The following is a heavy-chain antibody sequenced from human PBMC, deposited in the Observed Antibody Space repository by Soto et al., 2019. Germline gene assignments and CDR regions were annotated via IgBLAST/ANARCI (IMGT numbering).Heavy chain of an antibody. V-gene: IGHV3-21*01. J-gene: IGHJ4*02. CDR3: ARGIYDFWSGYCPVDY. Sequence: VGSLRLSCAASGFTFSSYSMNWVRQAPGKGLEWVSSISSSSSYIYYADSVKGRFTISRDNAKNSLYLQMNSLRAEDTAVYYCARGIYDFWSGYCPVDYWGQGTLVTVSS. CDR2: ISSSSSYI. CDR1: GFTFSSYS. D-gene: IGHD3-3*01.